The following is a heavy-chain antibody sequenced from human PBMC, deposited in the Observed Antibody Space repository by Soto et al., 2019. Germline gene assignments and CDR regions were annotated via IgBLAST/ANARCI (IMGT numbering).Heavy chain of an antibody. Sequence: QITLTESGPTLVKPTQTLTLTCTCSGFSRRSSEVGLGWIRQPPGNALEWLALIYWDDDKRYSPSLKSRLTITKDTSKNQVVLTMTNMDPADTATYYCAHRFDWYYFNYWGQGTVVTVSS. CDR1: GFSRRSSEVG. J-gene: IGHJ4*02. CDR3: AHRFDWYYFNY. V-gene: IGHV2-5*02. CDR2: IYWDDDK. D-gene: IGHD3-9*01.